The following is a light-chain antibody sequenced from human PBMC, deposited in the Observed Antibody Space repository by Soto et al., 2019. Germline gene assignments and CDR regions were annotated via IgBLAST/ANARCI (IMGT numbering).Light chain of an antibody. CDR3: QQYFNWPRT. CDR2: GAS. CDR1: QSVSSSY. V-gene: IGKV3D-15*01. J-gene: IGKJ1*01. Sequence: EIVMTQSPATLPVSPGERATLSCRASQSVSSSYLAWYQQKPGQAPRLLIYGASNRATGIPDRFSGSGSGTEFTLTISSLQSEDFAVYYCQQYFNWPRTFGQGTKVEIK.